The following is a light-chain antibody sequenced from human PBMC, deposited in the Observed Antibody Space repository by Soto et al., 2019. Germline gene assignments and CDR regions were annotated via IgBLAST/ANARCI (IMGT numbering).Light chain of an antibody. CDR3: QQYGSSGT. CDR2: GAS. V-gene: IGKV3-20*01. Sequence: ELVWTPSPGPLSLSPGERATRSCRASQSVSNNYLAWYQQKPGQAPRLLIYGASNRATGIPDRFSGSGSGTDFTLTISRLEPEDFPVYYCQQYGSSGTFGQGTKVDIK. CDR1: QSVSNNY. J-gene: IGKJ1*01.